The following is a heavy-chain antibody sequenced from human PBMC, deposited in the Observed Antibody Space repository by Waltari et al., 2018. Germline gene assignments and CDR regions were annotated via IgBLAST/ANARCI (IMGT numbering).Heavy chain of an antibody. V-gene: IGHV3-49*03. CDR1: GFTFGDCV. CDR3: TRGGASVAPVY. D-gene: IGHD6-19*01. CDR2: IRSKTYGGTA. J-gene: IGHJ4*02. Sequence: EVQVEESGGGLVQPGRSLRLSCTASGFTFGDCVLSWFRRAPGKGLEWVGFIRSKTYGGTAEYAASVKGRFTISRDDSKSIASLQMDSLKTDDTAVYFCTRGGASVAPVYWGQGTLVTVSS.